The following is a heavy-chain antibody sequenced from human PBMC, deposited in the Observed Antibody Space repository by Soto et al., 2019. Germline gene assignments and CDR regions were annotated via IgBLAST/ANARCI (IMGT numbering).Heavy chain of an antibody. V-gene: IGHV4-61*01. CDR1: GASVSSGYYY. Sequence: QVQLQESGPGLVRPSETLSLTCTVSGASVSSGYYYWSWIRQPPGKGLEWIAYIDYSGSTNYNPSLTSRVTISVDTSNNQFSLKLSSVTAADTAVYYCARIVQKDGTLLSTYYYGVDVWGQGTTVTVSS. CDR2: IDYSGST. CDR3: ARIVQKDGTLLSTYYYGVDV. J-gene: IGHJ6*02. D-gene: IGHD3-10*01.